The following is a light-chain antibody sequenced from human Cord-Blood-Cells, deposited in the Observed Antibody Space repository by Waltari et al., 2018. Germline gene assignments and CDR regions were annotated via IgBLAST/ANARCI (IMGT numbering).Light chain of an antibody. CDR3: CSYAGSYTV. V-gene: IGLV2-11*01. Sequence: QSPLTQPRPVSGSPGPSVTISCTGTRSSAGGYNYVSWYQQPPSKAPKLMLDDVSKRPSGVPDRFSGSKSGTTASLTISGLQAEDEADYYCCSYAGSYTVFGGGTKLTVL. J-gene: IGLJ3*02. CDR2: DVS. CDR1: RSSAGGYNY.